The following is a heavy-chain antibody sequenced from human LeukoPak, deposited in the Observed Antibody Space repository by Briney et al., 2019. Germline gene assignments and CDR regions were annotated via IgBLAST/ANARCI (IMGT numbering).Heavy chain of an antibody. J-gene: IGHJ4*02. V-gene: IGHV3-30*02. D-gene: IGHD2-15*01. CDR3: AEDYGQQWWWGDYFDY. CDR1: GFTFSSYG. CDR2: IRYNGSNK. Sequence: GGSLRLSCAASGFTFSSYGMHWVRQAPGKGLEWVAFIRYNGSNKYYADSVKGRFTISRDNSKNTLYLQMNSLRAEDTAVYYCAEDYGQQWWWGDYFDYWGQGTLVTVSS.